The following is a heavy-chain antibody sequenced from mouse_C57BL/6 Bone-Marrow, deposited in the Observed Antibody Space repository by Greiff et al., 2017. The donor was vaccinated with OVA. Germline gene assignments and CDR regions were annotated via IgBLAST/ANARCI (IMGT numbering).Heavy chain of an antibody. V-gene: IGHV5-9-1*02. CDR2: ISSGGDYI. D-gene: IGHD2-1*01. CDR1: GFTFSSYA. J-gene: IGHJ4*01. CDR3: TRLLDAMDY. Sequence: DVKVEESGEGLVKPGGSLKLSCAASGFTFSSYAMSWVRQTPEKRLEWVAYISSGGDYIYYADTVKGRFTISRDNARNTLYLQMSSLKSEDTAMYYCTRLLDAMDYWGQGTSVTVS.